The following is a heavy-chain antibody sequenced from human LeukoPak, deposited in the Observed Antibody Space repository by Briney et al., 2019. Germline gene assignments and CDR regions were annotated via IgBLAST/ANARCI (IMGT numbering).Heavy chain of an antibody. CDR3: ARDPYYYDSSGYDSAFDI. D-gene: IGHD3-22*01. J-gene: IGHJ3*02. CDR1: GFTFSSYA. Sequence: GGSLRLSCAASGFTFSSYAMSWVRQAPGKGLEWVSAISGSGGSTYYADSVKGRFTISRDNSKNTLYLQMNSLRAEDTAVYYCARDPYYYDSSGYDSAFDIWGQGTMVTVSS. V-gene: IGHV3-23*01. CDR2: ISGSGGST.